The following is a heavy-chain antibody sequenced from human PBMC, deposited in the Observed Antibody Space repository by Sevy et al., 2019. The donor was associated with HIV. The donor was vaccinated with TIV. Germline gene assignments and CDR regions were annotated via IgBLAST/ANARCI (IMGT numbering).Heavy chain of an antibody. V-gene: IGHV1-8*01. J-gene: IGHJ6*02. CDR3: ARVHNFGVVIIWDYGMDV. D-gene: IGHD3-3*01. CDR1: GYTFTSYD. CDR2: MNPNSGNT. Sequence: ASVKVSCKASGYTFTSYDINWVRQATGQGLEWMGWMNPNSGNTGYAQKFQGRVTMTRNTSISTAYMELSSLRSEDTAVYYCARVHNFGVVIIWDYGMDVWGQGTTVTVSS.